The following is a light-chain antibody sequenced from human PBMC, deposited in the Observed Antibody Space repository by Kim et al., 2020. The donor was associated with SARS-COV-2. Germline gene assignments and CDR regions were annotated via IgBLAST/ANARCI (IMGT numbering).Light chain of an antibody. Sequence: EVVLTQSPGTLSLSPGERATLSCRASQSVYSGYFGWYQQKPGQAPRLLIYCASNRATGIPDRFSGSGSGTDFSLTISRLEPEDFAVYYCQQYTESSFTFGQGTKLEI. CDR3: QQYTESSFT. J-gene: IGKJ2*01. V-gene: IGKV3-20*01. CDR1: QSVYSGY. CDR2: CAS.